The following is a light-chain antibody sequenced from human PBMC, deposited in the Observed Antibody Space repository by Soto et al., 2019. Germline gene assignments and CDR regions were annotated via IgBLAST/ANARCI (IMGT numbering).Light chain of an antibody. CDR2: ATS. CDR1: QGIRND. J-gene: IGKJ1*01. CDR3: LQDYSYPRT. V-gene: IGKV1-6*01. Sequence: AIQMTQSPSSLSASVGDRVTIICRASQGIRNDLGWYQQRPGKAPKLLIYATSNLQSGVPSRFSGSGSGTDFTLTISSLQPEDFVTYYCLQDYSYPRTFGQGTKVEIK.